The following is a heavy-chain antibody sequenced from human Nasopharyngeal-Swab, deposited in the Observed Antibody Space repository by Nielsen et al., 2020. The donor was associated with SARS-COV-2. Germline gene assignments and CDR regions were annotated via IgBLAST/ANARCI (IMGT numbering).Heavy chain of an antibody. CDR3: AKRGVRGVIRYAFDI. J-gene: IGHJ3*02. V-gene: IGHV3-23*01. Sequence: WIRQPPGKGLEWVSAISGSGGSTYYADSVEGRFTISRDNSKNTLYLQMNSLRAEDTAVYYCAKRGVRGVIRYAFDIWGQGTMVTVSS. D-gene: IGHD3-10*01. CDR2: ISGSGGST.